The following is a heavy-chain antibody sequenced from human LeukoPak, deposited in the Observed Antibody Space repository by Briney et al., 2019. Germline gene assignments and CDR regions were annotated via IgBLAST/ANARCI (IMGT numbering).Heavy chain of an antibody. V-gene: IGHV3-48*03. CDR1: GFTFSSYE. CDR2: ISSSGSTI. Sequence: GGSLRLSCAASGFTFSSYEINWVRQAPGKGLEWVSYISSSGSTIYYADPVKRRFTISRDNAKNSLYLQMNSLRAEDTAVYYCARIAGITMVRGVIIDYWGQGTLVTVSS. J-gene: IGHJ4*02. CDR3: ARIAGITMVRGVIIDY. D-gene: IGHD3-10*01.